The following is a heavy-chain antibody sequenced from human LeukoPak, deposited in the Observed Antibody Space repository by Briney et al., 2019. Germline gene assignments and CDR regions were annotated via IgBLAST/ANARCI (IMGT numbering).Heavy chain of an antibody. V-gene: IGHV4-39*01. CDR2: IYYSGST. CDR1: GGSISRSSYY. CDR3: ARIPITIFGVVSYWNWFDP. D-gene: IGHD3-3*01. J-gene: IGHJ5*02. Sequence: SETLSLTCTVSGGSISRSSYYWGWIRQPPGKGLEWIGSIYYSGSTYYNPSLKSRVTVSVDTSKNQFSLKLSSVTAADTAVYYCARIPITIFGVVSYWNWFDPWGQGTLVTVSS.